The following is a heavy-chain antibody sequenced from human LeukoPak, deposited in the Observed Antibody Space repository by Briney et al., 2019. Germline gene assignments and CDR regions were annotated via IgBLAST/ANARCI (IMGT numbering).Heavy chain of an antibody. CDR2: MNPDSGNT. J-gene: IGHJ4*02. CDR1: AYSFSTYD. V-gene: IGHV1-8*03. Sequence: ASVKVSCKASAYSFSTYDIDWVRQATGQGLEWMGWMNPDSGNTGYAQKFQGRVTITRNTSISTAYMELSSLRSEDTAVYYCARAGGPDEKFDYWGQGTLVTVSS. CDR3: ARAGGPDEKFDY. D-gene: IGHD2-15*01.